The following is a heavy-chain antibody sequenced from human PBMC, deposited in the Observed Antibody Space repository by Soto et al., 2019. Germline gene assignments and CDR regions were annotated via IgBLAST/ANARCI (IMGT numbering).Heavy chain of an antibody. Sequence: GGSLRLSCAASGFTFSRYWMGWVRQAPGKGLEWVANINQDGSEKYFVDSVQGRFTISRDNPKRTLYLQMNNLRAEDTAVYYCAKARCSTTNCYVPDYWGQGTLVTVSS. J-gene: IGHJ4*02. V-gene: IGHV3-7*03. D-gene: IGHD2-2*01. CDR2: INQDGSEK. CDR1: GFTFSRYW. CDR3: AKARCSTTNCYVPDY.